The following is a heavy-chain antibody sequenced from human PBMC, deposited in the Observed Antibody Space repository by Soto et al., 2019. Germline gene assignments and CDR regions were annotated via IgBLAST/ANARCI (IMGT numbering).Heavy chain of an antibody. Sequence: ASVKVSCKASGYTFTGYYMHWVRQAPGQGLEWMGWINPNSGGTNYAQKFQGWVTMTRDTSISTAYMELSRLRSDDTAVYYCARDHSNYLIGWFDPWGQGTLVTVSS. V-gene: IGHV1-2*04. CDR2: INPNSGGT. D-gene: IGHD4-4*01. CDR1: GYTFTGYY. J-gene: IGHJ5*02. CDR3: ARDHSNYLIGWFDP.